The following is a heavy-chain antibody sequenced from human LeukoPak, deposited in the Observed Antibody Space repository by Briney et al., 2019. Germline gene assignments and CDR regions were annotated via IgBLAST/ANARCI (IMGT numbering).Heavy chain of an antibody. D-gene: IGHD6-13*01. V-gene: IGHV1-69*04. CDR3: ARDRVGSSCDY. Sequence: ASVKVSCKASGGTFSSYAISWVRQAPGQGLEWMGRIIPILGIANYAQKFQGRVTITADKSTSTAYMELSSLRSEDTAVYYCARDRVGSSCDYWGQGTLVTVSS. J-gene: IGHJ4*02. CDR2: IIPILGIA. CDR1: GGTFSSYA.